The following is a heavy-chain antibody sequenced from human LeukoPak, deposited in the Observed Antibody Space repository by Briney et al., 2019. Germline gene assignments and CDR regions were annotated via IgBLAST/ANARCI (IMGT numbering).Heavy chain of an antibody. D-gene: IGHD6-19*01. CDR1: GYTFTSYD. J-gene: IGHJ5*02. CDR3: ARSGAVAGSWFDP. Sequence: ASVKVSCKASGYTFTSYDINWVRQAPGQGLEWMGWMNPNSGNTGYAQKFQGRVTMTRNTSMSTAYMELSSLRSEDTAVYYCARSGAVAGSWFDPWGQGTLVTVSS. CDR2: MNPNSGNT. V-gene: IGHV1-8*01.